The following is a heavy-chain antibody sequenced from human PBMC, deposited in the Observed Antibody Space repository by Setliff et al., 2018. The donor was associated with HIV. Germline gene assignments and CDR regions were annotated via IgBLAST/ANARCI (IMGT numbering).Heavy chain of an antibody. CDR1: GGSISGYH. V-gene: IGHV4-4*07. CDR3: AKDLHPGYFDD. J-gene: IGHJ4*02. Sequence: TLSLTCTVSGGSISGYHWSWIRQPAVKGLEWIGRIHSSGSTSYNPSLKSRATMSVDASKNQFSLKVNSVTAADTAVYYCAKDLHPGYFDDWGQGTLVTVSS. CDR2: IHSSGST.